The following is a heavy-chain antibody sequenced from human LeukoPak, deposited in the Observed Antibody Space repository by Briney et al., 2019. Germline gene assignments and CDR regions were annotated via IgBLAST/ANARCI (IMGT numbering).Heavy chain of an antibody. V-gene: IGHV4-59*08. CDR2: VHYTGTT. CDR1: GASISSSY. D-gene: IGHD1-1*01. CDR3: ARLGIYPIQGYNYNYHYMDV. J-gene: IGHJ6*03. Sequence: SETLSLTCTVSGASISSSYWSWIRQPPGKGLEWIGYVHYTGTTNYNPSLRSRVTMSVDMSKNQFSLQLRSVTASDTAAYYCARLGIYPIQGYNYNYHYMDVWAKGTTVTVPS.